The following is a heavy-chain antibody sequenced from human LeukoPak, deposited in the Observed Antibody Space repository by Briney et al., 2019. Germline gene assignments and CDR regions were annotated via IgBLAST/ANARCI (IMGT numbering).Heavy chain of an antibody. CDR3: AGSNYDNWFDP. J-gene: IGHJ5*02. Sequence: SETLSLTCTVSGGSISSGSYYCGWIRQPPGKGLEWIGSIYHSGNTCYNPSLKSRVTLSVDTSKNQFSLKLSSVTAADTAVYYCAGSNYDNWFDPWGQGTLVSVSS. D-gene: IGHD3-10*01. V-gene: IGHV4-39*01. CDR1: GGSISSGSYY. CDR2: IYHSGNT.